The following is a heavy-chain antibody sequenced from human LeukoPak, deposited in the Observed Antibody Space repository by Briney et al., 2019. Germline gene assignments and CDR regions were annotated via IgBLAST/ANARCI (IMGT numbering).Heavy chain of an antibody. CDR3: ARVPYDFWSGTYYMDV. CDR2: ISSSGSTI. Sequence: PGESLRLSCAASGFTFSDYYMSWIRQAPGKGLEWVSYISSSGSTIYYADSVKGRFTISRDNAKNSLYLQVNSLRAEDTAVYYCARVPYDFWSGTYYMDVWGKGTTVTVSS. CDR1: GFTFSDYY. V-gene: IGHV3-11*04. J-gene: IGHJ6*03. D-gene: IGHD3-3*01.